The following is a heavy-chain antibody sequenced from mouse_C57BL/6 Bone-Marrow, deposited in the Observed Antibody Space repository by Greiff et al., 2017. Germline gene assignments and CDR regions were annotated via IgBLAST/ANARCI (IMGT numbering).Heavy chain of an antibody. D-gene: IGHD1-1*01. J-gene: IGHJ3*01. V-gene: IGHV1-82*01. CDR3: ASPNYYGSSYPWFAY. CDR1: GYAFSSSW. Sequence: VQLQQSGPELVKPGASVKISCKASGYAFSSSWMNWVKQRPGKGLAWIGRIYPGDGDTNYNGKFKGKATLTADKSSSTAYMQLISLTSEDSAVYFCASPNYYGSSYPWFAYWGQGTLVTVSA. CDR2: IYPGDGDT.